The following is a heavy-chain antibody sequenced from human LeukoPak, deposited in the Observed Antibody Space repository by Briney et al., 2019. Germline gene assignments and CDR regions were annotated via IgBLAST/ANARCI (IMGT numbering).Heavy chain of an antibody. CDR1: GGTFSSYA. CDR3: ASSSGGYCRGGSCYPTDAFDI. V-gene: IGHV1-69*05. J-gene: IGHJ3*02. D-gene: IGHD2-15*01. Sequence: ASVKVSCKXSGGTFSSYAISWVRQAPGQGLEWMGGIIRIFGTANYAQKFQGRVTITTDESTSTAYMELSSLRSEDTAVYYCASSSGGYCRGGSCYPTDAFDIWGQGTMVTVSS. CDR2: IIRIFGTA.